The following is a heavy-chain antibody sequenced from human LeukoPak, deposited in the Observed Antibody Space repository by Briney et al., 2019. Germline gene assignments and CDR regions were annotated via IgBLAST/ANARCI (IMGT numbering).Heavy chain of an antibody. CDR1: GFTFSSYS. J-gene: IGHJ4*02. D-gene: IGHD1-1*01. CDR2: ISSSSSYI. CDR3: ARGTTPDDYFDY. V-gene: IGHV3-21*01. Sequence: GGSLRLSCAASGFTFSSYSMNWVRQAPGKGLEWVSSISSSSSYIYYADSVRGRFTISRDNAKNSLYLQMNSLRAEDTAVYYCARGTTPDDYFDYWGQGTLVTVSS.